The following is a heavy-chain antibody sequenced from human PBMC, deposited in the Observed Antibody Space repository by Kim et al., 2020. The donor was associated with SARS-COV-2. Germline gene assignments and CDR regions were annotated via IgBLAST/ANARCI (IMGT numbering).Heavy chain of an antibody. V-gene: IGHV1-24*01. D-gene: IGHD2-8*01. CDR1: GYTLTELS. CDR2: FDPEDGET. CDR3: ATELIGYCTNGVCPSPMDV. J-gene: IGHJ6*02. Sequence: ASVKVSCKVSGYTLTELSMHWVRQAPGKGLEWMGGFDPEDGETIYAQKFQGRVTMTEDTSTDTAYMELSSLRSEDTAVYYCATELIGYCTNGVCPSPMDVWGQGTKVTV.